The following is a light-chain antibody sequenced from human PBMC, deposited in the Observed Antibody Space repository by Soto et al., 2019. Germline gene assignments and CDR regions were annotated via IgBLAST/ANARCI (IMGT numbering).Light chain of an antibody. CDR2: LNSDGSH. CDR1: SGHSSYA. J-gene: IGLJ2*01. V-gene: IGLV4-69*01. CDR3: QTWSTGIVV. Sequence: QPVLTQSPSASASLGASVKLTCTLSSGHSSYAIAWHQQQPEKGPRYLLKLNSDGSHNKWDGIPDRFSGSSSGAERYLTISSLQSEDEADYYCQTWSTGIVVFGGGTKLTVL.